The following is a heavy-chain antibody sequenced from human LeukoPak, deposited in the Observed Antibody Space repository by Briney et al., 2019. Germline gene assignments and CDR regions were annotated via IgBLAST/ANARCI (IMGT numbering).Heavy chain of an antibody. CDR2: IYYSGST. V-gene: IGHV4-39*07. D-gene: IGHD6-13*01. CDR3: ATEATAAGSPVGDY. Sequence: PSETLSLTCTVSGGSISSSSYYWGWIRQPPGKGLEWIGSIYYSGSTYYNPSLKSRVTISLDTSKNQFSLKLSSVTAADTAVYYCATEATAAGSPVGDYWGQGTLVTVSS. CDR1: GGSISSSSYY. J-gene: IGHJ4*02.